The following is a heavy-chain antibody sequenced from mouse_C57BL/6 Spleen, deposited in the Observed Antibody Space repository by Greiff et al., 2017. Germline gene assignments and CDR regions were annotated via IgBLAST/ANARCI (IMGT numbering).Heavy chain of an antibody. J-gene: IGHJ2*01. Sequence: QVQLKQSGAELARPGASVKLSCKASGYTFTSYGISWVKQRTGQGLEWIGEIYPRSGNTYYNEKFKGKATLTADKSSSTAYMELRSLTSEDSAVYFCAREEDITTVVGTFDYWGQGTTLTVSS. CDR1: GYTFTSYG. CDR2: IYPRSGNT. D-gene: IGHD1-1*01. CDR3: AREEDITTVVGTFDY. V-gene: IGHV1-81*01.